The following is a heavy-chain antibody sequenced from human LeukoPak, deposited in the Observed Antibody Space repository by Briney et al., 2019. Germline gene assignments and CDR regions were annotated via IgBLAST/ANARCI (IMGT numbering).Heavy chain of an antibody. CDR2: IRHDGSVR. V-gene: IGHV3-7*01. Sequence: GGSLRLSCAASGFTFRSHWMTWVRQAPGKGLEWVANIRHDGSVRNYFDSVKGRFTISRDNAKNSLFLQMNSLRAEDTAVYYCARDVGGASYYYYYGMDVWGQGTTVTVSS. D-gene: IGHD3-16*01. J-gene: IGHJ6*02. CDR1: GFTFRSHW. CDR3: ARDVGGASYYYYYGMDV.